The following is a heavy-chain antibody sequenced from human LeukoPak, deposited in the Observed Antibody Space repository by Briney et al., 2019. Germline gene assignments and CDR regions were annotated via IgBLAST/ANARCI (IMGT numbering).Heavy chain of an antibody. Sequence: PSETLSLTCTVSGGSISSYYWSWIRQPPGKGLEWIGRIYTSGNTNYNPSLKSRVSISVDTSKNQFSLKLTSVTAADTAVYYCARDSSGNYPTHHLDYWGQGTLVTVSS. V-gene: IGHV4-4*07. CDR2: IYTSGNT. CDR1: GGSISSYY. J-gene: IGHJ4*02. CDR3: ARDSSGNYPTHHLDY. D-gene: IGHD1-26*01.